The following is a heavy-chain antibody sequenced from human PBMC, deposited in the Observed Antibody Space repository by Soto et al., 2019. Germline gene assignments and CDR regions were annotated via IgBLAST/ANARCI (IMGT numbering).Heavy chain of an antibody. CDR1: GYTFTSYA. D-gene: IGHD6-19*01. CDR3: ARGIAVPVDPDY. CDR2: INAGNGNT. V-gene: IGHV1-3*01. Sequence: QVQLVQSGAEVKTPGASVKLSCKASGYTFTSYAMHWVRQAPGQRLEWMGWINAGNGNTKYSQRFQGRVTITRDTSASTAYMELSSLRSEDTAVYYCARGIAVPVDPDYWGQGTLVTVSS. J-gene: IGHJ4*02.